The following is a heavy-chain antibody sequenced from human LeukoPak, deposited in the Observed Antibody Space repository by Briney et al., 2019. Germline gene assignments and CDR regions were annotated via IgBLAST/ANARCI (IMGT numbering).Heavy chain of an antibody. Sequence: SETLSLTRAVYGGSFSGYYWSWIRQPPGKGLEWIGEINHSGSTNYNPSLKSRVTISVDTSKNQFSLKLSSVTAADTAVYYCARAVDSSGYYALDYWGQGTLVTVSS. J-gene: IGHJ4*02. CDR2: INHSGST. V-gene: IGHV4-34*01. CDR3: ARAVDSSGYYALDY. CDR1: GGSFSGYY. D-gene: IGHD3-22*01.